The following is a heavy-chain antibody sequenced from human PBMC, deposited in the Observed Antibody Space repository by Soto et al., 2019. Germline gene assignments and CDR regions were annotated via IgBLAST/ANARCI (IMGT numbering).Heavy chain of an antibody. D-gene: IGHD5-18*01. V-gene: IGHV3-48*02. CDR3: ARDSGYSYVPIDY. CDR2: ISSSSSTI. J-gene: IGHJ4*02. Sequence: GGSLRLSCAASGFTFSSYSMNWVRQAPGKGLEWVSYISSSSSTIYYADSVKGRFTISRDNAKNSLYLQMNSLRYEDTAVYYCARDSGYSYVPIDYWGQGLLVTV. CDR1: GFTFSSYS.